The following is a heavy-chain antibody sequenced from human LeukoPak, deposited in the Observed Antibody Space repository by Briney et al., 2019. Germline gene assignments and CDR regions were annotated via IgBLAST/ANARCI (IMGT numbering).Heavy chain of an antibody. V-gene: IGHV3-15*01. CDR2: IKSKTDGWTT. Sequence: PGGSLRLSCAASGFTFSNAWMSWVRQAPGKGLEWVGRIKSKTDGWTTDYAAPVKGRFTISRDDSKNTLYLQMNSLKTEDTAVYYCTTGSWFDPWGQGTLVTVSS. CDR1: GFTFSNAW. J-gene: IGHJ5*02. CDR3: TTGSWFDP.